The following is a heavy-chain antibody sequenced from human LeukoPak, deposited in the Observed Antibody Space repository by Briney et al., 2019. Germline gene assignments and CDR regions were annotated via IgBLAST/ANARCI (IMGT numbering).Heavy chain of an antibody. Sequence: QPGGSLRLSCAASGLTFSSYAMSWVRQAPGKGLDWVSGISGSGGSTYYADSVKGRFTISRDNSKKTLYLQMNSLTAEDTAVYYCAKDSCSGGSCYEDYWGQGTLVTVSP. V-gene: IGHV3-23*01. J-gene: IGHJ4*02. CDR1: GLTFSSYA. D-gene: IGHD2-15*01. CDR3: AKDSCSGGSCYEDY. CDR2: ISGSGGST.